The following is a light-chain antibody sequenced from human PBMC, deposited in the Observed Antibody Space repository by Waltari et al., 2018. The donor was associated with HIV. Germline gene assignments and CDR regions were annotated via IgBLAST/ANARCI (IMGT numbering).Light chain of an antibody. Sequence: QSALTQPPSASGSLGQSVTISCTGSSSDIGAYDSVSWFQQHPRSAPKLLLYEVTRRPASVSDRFSGSRSGSTAFLTFAGLQPDDEATYFCSSYGDSLRVLFGGGTNVTVL. V-gene: IGLV2-8*01. J-gene: IGLJ3*02. CDR3: SSYGDSLRVL. CDR1: SSDIGAYDS. CDR2: EVT.